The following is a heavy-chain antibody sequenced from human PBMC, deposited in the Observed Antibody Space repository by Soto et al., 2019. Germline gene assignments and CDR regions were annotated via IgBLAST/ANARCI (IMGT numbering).Heavy chain of an antibody. V-gene: IGHV3-73*01. CDR2: IRSKANSYAT. D-gene: IGHD3-3*01. Sequence: EVQLVESGGGLVQPGGSLKLSCAASGFTFSGSAMHWVRQACGKGLEWVGRIRSKANSYATAYAASVEGRFTISRDDSTNTAYLQRNSLKAGDTAVYYCIKSGYLAAFDIWGQGTRVTVSS. CDR1: GFTFSGSA. CDR3: IKSGYLAAFDI. J-gene: IGHJ3*02.